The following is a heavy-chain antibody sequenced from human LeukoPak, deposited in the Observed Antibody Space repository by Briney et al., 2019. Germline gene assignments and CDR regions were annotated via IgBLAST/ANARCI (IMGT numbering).Heavy chain of an antibody. CDR3: AREELVVAAPDAFDI. J-gene: IGHJ3*02. D-gene: IGHD2-15*01. V-gene: IGHV4-4*07. CDR1: GGSISSYY. CDR2: IYTSGST. Sequence: SETLSLTCTVSGGSISSYYWSWIRQPAGKGLEWIGRIYTSGSTNYNPSLKSRVTMSVDTSKNQFSLKLSSVTAADTAVYYCAREELVVAAPDAFDIWGQGTMVTVSS.